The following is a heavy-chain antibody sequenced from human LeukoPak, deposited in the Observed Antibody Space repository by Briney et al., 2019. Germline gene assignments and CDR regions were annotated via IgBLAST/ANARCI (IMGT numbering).Heavy chain of an antibody. CDR3: ARSPTIAVAPVILFSFDP. V-gene: IGHV4-39*07. CDR1: GGSISSSSYY. CDR2: IYYSGST. D-gene: IGHD6-19*01. Sequence: SETLSLTCTVSGGSISSSSYYWGWIRQPPGKGLEWIGSIYYSGSTYYNPSLKSRVTISVDTSKNQFSLKLSSVTAADTAVYYCARSPTIAVAPVILFSFDPWGQGTLVTVSS. J-gene: IGHJ5*02.